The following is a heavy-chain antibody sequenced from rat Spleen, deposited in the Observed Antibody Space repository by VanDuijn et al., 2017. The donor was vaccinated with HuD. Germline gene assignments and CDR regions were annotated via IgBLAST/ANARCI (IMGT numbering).Heavy chain of an antibody. D-gene: IGHD1-4*01. J-gene: IGHJ3*01. V-gene: IGHV5-29*01. CDR2: VDYDGSRT. Sequence: EVQLVASDGGLVQPGGSLTLSCAASGFTFSAYYLAWVRQAPTKGLEWVATVDYDGSRTHYRDSVKGRFTISRDNVKNTLYLQMDSLRSADTATYYWARHELPGWFAYWGQGTLVTVSS. CDR1: GFTFSAYY. CDR3: ARHELPGWFAY.